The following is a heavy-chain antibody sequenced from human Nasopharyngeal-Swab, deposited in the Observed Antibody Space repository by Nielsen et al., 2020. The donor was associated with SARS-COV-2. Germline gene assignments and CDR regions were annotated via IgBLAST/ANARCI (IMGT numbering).Heavy chain of an antibody. CDR1: GFIFSASA. Sequence: GESLKISCAASGFIFSASAMHWVRQASGKGLEWLGRIGDKDHNYATTYGASVKGRFTISRDDSKNTVFLQMDSLKTEDTALYYCTTDFYFDYWGQGTLVTVSS. V-gene: IGHV3-73*01. J-gene: IGHJ4*02. CDR2: IGDKDHNYAT. CDR3: TTDFYFDY.